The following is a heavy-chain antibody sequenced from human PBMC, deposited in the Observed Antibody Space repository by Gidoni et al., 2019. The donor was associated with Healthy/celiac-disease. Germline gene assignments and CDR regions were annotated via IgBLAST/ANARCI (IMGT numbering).Heavy chain of an antibody. J-gene: IGHJ3*02. D-gene: IGHD2-15*01. Sequence: QVQLVQSGAEVKQPGASVKVSCKASGYTFTASFLVWVRQAPGQGIEWMGGINPNSGGTNYAQKFQGRFTMTRDTAISTAYMELSRLRSDDTAVYYCARDGDIVVVVAATHDAFDIWGQGTMVTVSS. CDR1: GYTFTASF. CDR3: ARDGDIVVVVAATHDAFDI. V-gene: IGHV1-2*02. CDR2: INPNSGGT.